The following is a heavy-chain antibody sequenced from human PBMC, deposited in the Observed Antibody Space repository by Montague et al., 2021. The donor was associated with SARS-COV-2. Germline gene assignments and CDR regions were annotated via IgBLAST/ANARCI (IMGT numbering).Heavy chain of an antibody. CDR3: ERENFACYGMDV. CDR1: GGARKSGPYY. Sequence: SETLSLTCAVSGGARKSGPYYWGWIRQPPGKGWEWLASIHNSGYTYNHTSLRSRVTISVDMAKNKFSLKVSSVTAADTAVYYCERENFACYGMDVWGQGTTVTVSS. J-gene: IGHJ6*02. V-gene: IGHV4-39*07. CDR2: IHNSGYT.